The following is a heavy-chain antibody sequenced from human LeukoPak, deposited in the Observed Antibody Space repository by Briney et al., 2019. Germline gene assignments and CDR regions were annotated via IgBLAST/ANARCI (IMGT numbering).Heavy chain of an antibody. CDR2: SRDKASSYTT. D-gene: IGHD2-15*01. CDR3: ARGPFCSGGSCSSGHFDY. Sequence: GGSLRLSCAASGFILSDHYMDWVRQAPGKGLEWLGRSRDKASSYTTEYAASVKGRFTISRDDSKNSLYLQMDSLKTEDTAMYYCARGPFCSGGSCSSGHFDYWGQVILVTVSS. J-gene: IGHJ4*02. CDR1: GFILSDHY. V-gene: IGHV3-72*01.